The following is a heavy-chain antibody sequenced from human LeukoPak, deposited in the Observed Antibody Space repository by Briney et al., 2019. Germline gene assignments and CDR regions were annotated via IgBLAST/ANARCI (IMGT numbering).Heavy chain of an antibody. CDR3: ARHLSSSWNFDY. Sequence: SETLSLTCTVSGGSISSHYWTWIRQPPGKGLEWIGYIYSSGITNYNPSLTSRLTISVDTSSNQFSLDLRSMTAAGTAVYYCARHLSSSWNFDYWGRGTLVTVSS. CDR1: GGSISSHY. V-gene: IGHV4-59*08. CDR2: IYSSGIT. J-gene: IGHJ4*02. D-gene: IGHD6-13*01.